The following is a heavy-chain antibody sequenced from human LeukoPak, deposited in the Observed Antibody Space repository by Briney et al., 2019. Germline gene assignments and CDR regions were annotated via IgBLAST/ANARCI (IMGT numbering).Heavy chain of an antibody. CDR2: IKQDGSEK. J-gene: IGHJ3*02. V-gene: IGHV3-7*01. Sequence: GGSLRLSCAAYGFTFSSYSMSWDRQAPGKGLEWVANIKQDGSEKYYVDSVKGRFTISRDNAKNSLYLQMNSLRAEDTAVYYCARANRLYDPGDAFDIWGQGTRVTVSS. CDR3: ARANRLYDPGDAFDI. D-gene: IGHD3-3*01. CDR1: GFTFSSYS.